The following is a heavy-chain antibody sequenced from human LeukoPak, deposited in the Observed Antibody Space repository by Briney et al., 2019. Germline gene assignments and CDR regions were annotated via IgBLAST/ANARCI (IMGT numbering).Heavy chain of an antibody. D-gene: IGHD2-21*01. V-gene: IGHV1-24*01. CDR1: VYTLTELS. J-gene: IGHJ4*02. Sequence: ASVKVSCKFSVYTLTELSIHWVRQAPGKGLGWMGGFDPEDGETIYAQKFQGRVTMTEDTSTDTAYMELSSLRSEDTAVYYCATDPAYCGGDCYWVYWGQGTLVTVSS. CDR2: FDPEDGET. CDR3: ATDPAYCGGDCYWVY.